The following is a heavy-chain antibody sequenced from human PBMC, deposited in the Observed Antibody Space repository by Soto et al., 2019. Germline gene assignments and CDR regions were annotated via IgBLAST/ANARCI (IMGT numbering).Heavy chain of an antibody. CDR1: GLTLSNYA. V-gene: IGHV3-23*01. J-gene: IGHJ4*01. D-gene: IGHD3-16*02. Sequence: GGSLRLSCAASGLTLSNYAMSWVRQAPGKGLEWASTVTGDGVTTSYADSVKGRFTISRDNSKNTLYLQMSGLRADDTAVYYCAKRLSYYFDSWGHGTLVTVSS. CDR2: VTGDGVTT. CDR3: AKRLSYYFDS.